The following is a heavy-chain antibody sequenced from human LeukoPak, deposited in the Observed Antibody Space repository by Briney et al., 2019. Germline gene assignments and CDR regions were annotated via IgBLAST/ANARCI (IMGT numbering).Heavy chain of an antibody. J-gene: IGHJ4*02. V-gene: IGHV1-69*13. CDR1: GGTFSSYA. CDR3: ARLAVGATSFDY. CDR2: IIPIFGTA. Sequence: GASVKVSCKASGGTFSSYAISWVRQAPGQGLEWMGGIIPIFGTANYAQKFQGRVTITADESTSTAYMELSSLRSEDTAVYYRARLAVGATSFDYWGQGTLVTVSS. D-gene: IGHD1-26*01.